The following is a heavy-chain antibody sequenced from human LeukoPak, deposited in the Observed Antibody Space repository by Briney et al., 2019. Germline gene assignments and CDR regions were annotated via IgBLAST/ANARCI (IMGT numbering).Heavy chain of an antibody. V-gene: IGHV3-74*01. J-gene: IGHJ2*01. Sequence: PGGALRLSCAASGFTFSNYWMHWVRQVPGKGLVWVSHINSDGRIINYADSVKGLFIISRGNAKNTLYLQMNSLRVEDTAVYYCARGRGWHFDLWGRGTLVTVSS. D-gene: IGHD3-10*01. CDR3: ARGRGWHFDL. CDR1: GFTFSNYW. CDR2: INSDGRII.